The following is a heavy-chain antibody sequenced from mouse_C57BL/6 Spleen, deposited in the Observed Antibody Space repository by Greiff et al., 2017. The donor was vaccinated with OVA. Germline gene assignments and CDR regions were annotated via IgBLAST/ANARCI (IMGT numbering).Heavy chain of an antibody. D-gene: IGHD2-3*01. CDR3: ARFDGYPYAMDY. J-gene: IGHJ4*01. Sequence: QVQLQQPGAELVKPGASVKMSCKASGYTFTSYWITWVKQRPGQGLEWIGDIYPGRGSTNYNEKFKSKATLTVDTSSSTAYMQLSSLTSEDSAVYYCARFDGYPYAMDYWGQGTSVTVSS. V-gene: IGHV1-55*01. CDR1: GYTFTSYW. CDR2: IYPGRGST.